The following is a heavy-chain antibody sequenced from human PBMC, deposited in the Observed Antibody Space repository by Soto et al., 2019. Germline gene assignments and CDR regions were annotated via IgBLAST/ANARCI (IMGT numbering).Heavy chain of an antibody. CDR1: GFTFSSYA. CDR3: GRCTSTSCHLGSDY. V-gene: IGHV3-30-3*01. J-gene: IGHJ4*02. D-gene: IGHD2-2*01. Sequence: LRLFCAASGFTFSSYAMNWAHQAPGKGLEWVALISHDGINKYYADSVRGRFTISRDSSTNTLYLQMNSLRAADTAVYYCGRCTSTSCHLGSDYWGQGTLVTVSS. CDR2: ISHDGINK.